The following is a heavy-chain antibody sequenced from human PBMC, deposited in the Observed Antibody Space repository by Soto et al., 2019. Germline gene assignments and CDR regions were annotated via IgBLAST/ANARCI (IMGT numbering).Heavy chain of an antibody. CDR2: ISGSGGST. V-gene: IGHV3-23*01. CDR3: AKAPGGYYGMDV. CDR1: GITFSSYA. J-gene: IGHJ6*02. Sequence: GGSLRLSCEASGITFSSYAMRWVRQAPGKGLEWVSAISGSGGSTYYADSVKGRFAISRDNSKNTLYLQMNSLRAEDTAVYYCAKAPGGYYGMDVWGQGTTVTVSS. D-gene: IGHD3-10*01.